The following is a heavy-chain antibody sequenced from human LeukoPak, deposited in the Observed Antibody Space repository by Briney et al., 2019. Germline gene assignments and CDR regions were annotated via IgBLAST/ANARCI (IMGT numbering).Heavy chain of an antibody. J-gene: IGHJ4*02. CDR1: GYTFTSYG. CDR2: ISAYNGNT. Sequence: ASVKVSCKASGYTFTSYGISWVRQAPGQGLEWMGWISAYNGNTNYAQMLQGRVTMTTDTSTSTAYMELRSLRSDDTAVYYCARGRGAYYYDSSGPRYFDYWGQGTLVTVSS. D-gene: IGHD3-22*01. CDR3: ARGRGAYYYDSSGPRYFDY. V-gene: IGHV1-18*01.